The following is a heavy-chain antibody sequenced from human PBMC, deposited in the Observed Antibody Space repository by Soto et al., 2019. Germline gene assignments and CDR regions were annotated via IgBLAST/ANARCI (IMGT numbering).Heavy chain of an antibody. D-gene: IGHD6-19*01. V-gene: IGHV3-23*01. CDR1: GFTFSSYA. CDR3: AKAGGAVAGQGWFDP. CDR2: ISCSGGST. J-gene: IGHJ5*02. Sequence: EVQLLESGGGLVQPGGSLRLSCAASGFTFSSYAMSWVRQAPGKGLEWVSAISCSGGSTYYADSVKGRFTISRDNSKNTLYQQMNSLRAEDTAVYYCAKAGGAVAGQGWFDPWGQGTLVTVSS.